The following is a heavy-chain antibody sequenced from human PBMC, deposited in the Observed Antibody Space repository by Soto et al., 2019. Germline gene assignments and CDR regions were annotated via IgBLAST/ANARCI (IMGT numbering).Heavy chain of an antibody. CDR2: ISYDGSNK. J-gene: IGHJ6*02. CDR3: AKWMGASYTASNSGMDA. D-gene: IGHD1-26*01. Sequence: GGSLRLPCAASGFTFSSYGMHWVRQAPGKGLEWVAVISYDGSNKYYADSVKGRFTISRDNSKNTLYLQMNSLRAEDTAVYYCAKWMGASYTASNSGMDARGQGTTVTVSS. CDR1: GFTFSSYG. V-gene: IGHV3-30*18.